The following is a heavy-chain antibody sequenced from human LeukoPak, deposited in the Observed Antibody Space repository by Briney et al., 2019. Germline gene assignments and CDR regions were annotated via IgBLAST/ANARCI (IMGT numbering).Heavy chain of an antibody. V-gene: IGHV3-21*01. D-gene: IGHD6-13*01. J-gene: IGHJ4*02. CDR3: ARASIAAAGTRPGFDY. CDR2: ISSSSSYI. CDR1: GFTFSSYG. Sequence: GGSLRLSCAASGFTFSSYGMHWVRQAPGKGLEWVSSISSSSSYIYYADSVKGRFTISRDNAKNSLYLQMNSLRAEDTAVYYCARASIAAAGTRPGFDYWGQGTLVTVSS.